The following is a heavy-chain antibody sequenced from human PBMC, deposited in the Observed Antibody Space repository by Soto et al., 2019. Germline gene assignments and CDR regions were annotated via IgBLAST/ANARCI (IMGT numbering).Heavy chain of an antibody. V-gene: IGHV3-53*01. D-gene: IGHD3-22*01. CDR2: IYSGGIT. CDR3: AREDYYDSSGYYGY. J-gene: IGHJ4*02. CDR1: GFTVSSNY. Sequence: GGSLRLSCAASGFTVSSNYMSWVRQAPGKGLEWVSVIYSGGITHYADSVKGRFTISRDNSKNTLYLQMNSLRAEDTAVYYCAREDYYDSSGYYGYSGQGTLVTVSS.